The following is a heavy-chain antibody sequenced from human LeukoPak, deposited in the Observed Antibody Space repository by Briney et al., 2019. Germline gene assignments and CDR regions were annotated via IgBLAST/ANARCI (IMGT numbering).Heavy chain of an antibody. V-gene: IGHV3-9*01. CDR3: AKSFPLSRSKASAAAGPFDY. D-gene: IGHD6-13*01. CDR1: GFTFDDYA. Sequence: PGRSLRLSCAASGFTFDDYAMHWVRQVPGKGLEWVSGISWNSGSMGYADSVKGRFTISRDNAKNSLYLQMNFLRAEDRALYYCAKSFPLSRSKASAAAGPFDYWGQGTLVTVSS. J-gene: IGHJ4*02. CDR2: ISWNSGSM.